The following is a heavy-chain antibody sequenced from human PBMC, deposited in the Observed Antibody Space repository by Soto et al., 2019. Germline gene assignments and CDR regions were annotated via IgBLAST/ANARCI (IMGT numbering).Heavy chain of an antibody. V-gene: IGHV1-18*04. J-gene: IGHJ6*02. CDR1: GYTFSSYG. CDR3: ARDLGLHNGYYFGMDV. D-gene: IGHD1-20*01. CDR2: ISTYTGHT. Sequence: ASVKVSCKASGYTFSSYGISWVRQAPGQGLEWMGWISTYTGHTNYAEKLQDRFTMTTDTSTGTASMELRSLISDDTAVYYCARDLGLHNGYYFGMDVWGQGTTVTVS.